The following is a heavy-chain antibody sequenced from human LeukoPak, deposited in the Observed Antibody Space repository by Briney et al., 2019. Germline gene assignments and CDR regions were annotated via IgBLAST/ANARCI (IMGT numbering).Heavy chain of an antibody. CDR1: GFTFSSYA. CDR3: ARDQGIEGSGKNCFDP. J-gene: IGHJ5*02. CDR2: ISYDGSNK. V-gene: IGHV3-30-3*01. D-gene: IGHD3-10*01. Sequence: PGGSLRLSCAASGFTFSSYAMHWVRQAPGKGLEWVAVISYDGSNKYYADSVKGRFTISRDNSKNTLYLQMNSLRAEDTAIYYCARDQGIEGSGKNCFDPWGQGTLVIVSS.